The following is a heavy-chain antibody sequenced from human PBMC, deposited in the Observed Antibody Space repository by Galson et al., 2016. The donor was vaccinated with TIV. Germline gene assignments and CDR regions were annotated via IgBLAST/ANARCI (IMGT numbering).Heavy chain of an antibody. D-gene: IGHD2-8*01. J-gene: IGHJ3*01. Sequence: CAISGDSVSSNSAAWNWIRQSPSRGLEWLGRTYCRSRCYYDYAVSVKSRITIESDTSKNQFSLQLNSVTSEDTAVYYCARAARRNGATCHATCESFDFWGQGTKVTVSS. V-gene: IGHV6-1*01. CDR3: ARAARRNGATCHATCESFDF. CDR2: TYCRSRCYY. CDR1: GDSVSSNSAA.